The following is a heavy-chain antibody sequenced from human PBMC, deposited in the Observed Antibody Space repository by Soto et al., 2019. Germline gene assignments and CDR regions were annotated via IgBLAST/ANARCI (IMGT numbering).Heavy chain of an antibody. CDR2: IYYSGST. Sequence: SETLSLTCTVSGGSISSYYWSWIRQPPGKGLEWIGYIYYSGSTNYNPSLKSRVTISVDTSKNQFSLKLSSVTAADTAVYYCARHQSDYGDYPYYYYYMDVWGKGTTVTVSS. D-gene: IGHD4-17*01. CDR3: ARHQSDYGDYPYYYYYMDV. V-gene: IGHV4-59*08. J-gene: IGHJ6*03. CDR1: GGSISSYY.